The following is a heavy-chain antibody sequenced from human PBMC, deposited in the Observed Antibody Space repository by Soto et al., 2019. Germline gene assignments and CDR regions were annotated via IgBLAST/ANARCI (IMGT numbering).Heavy chain of an antibody. CDR3: ATDLSDWRRRGYSYD. J-gene: IGHJ4*02. CDR2: ITLYNGNT. D-gene: IGHD5-18*01. Sequence: SVKVSCKASGYTFTYCSLHWLQQAPGQGLERMRWITLYNGNTNYAKKFQGRVTITRDMSLRTAYIELSSLRSEDTAVYYCATDLSDWRRRGYSYDWGQGTLVTVS. CDR1: GYTFTYCS. V-gene: IGHV1-45*02.